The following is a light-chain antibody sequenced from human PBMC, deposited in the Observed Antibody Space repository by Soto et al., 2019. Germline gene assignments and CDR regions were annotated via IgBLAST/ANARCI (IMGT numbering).Light chain of an antibody. V-gene: IGKV1-5*01. CDR3: QQYKSYLYT. CDR2: DAS. J-gene: IGKJ2*01. CDR1: QTISIW. Sequence: DIQMTQSPSTLSASVGDRVTITCRASQTISIWLAWYQQKPGKAPKLLIYDASSLESGVPSRFSGSVSGTEFTLTISSLQPDYFATYYCQQYKSYLYTFGQGTKLEIK.